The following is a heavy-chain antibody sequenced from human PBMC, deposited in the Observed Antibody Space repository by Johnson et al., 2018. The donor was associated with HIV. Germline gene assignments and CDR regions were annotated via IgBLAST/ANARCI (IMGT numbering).Heavy chain of an antibody. Sequence: EVQLVESGGGLVQPGGSLRLSCAASGFTFNSYWMTWVRQGPGKGLEWVANINQDGREKTYVDSVKGRFTMSRDNAKNSLYLQMNSLRAEDTAVYYCARVLRFLEWSLDAFDIWGQGTMVTVSP. CDR3: ARVLRFLEWSLDAFDI. CDR2: INQDGREK. D-gene: IGHD3-3*01. V-gene: IGHV3-7*05. J-gene: IGHJ3*02. CDR1: GFTFNSYW.